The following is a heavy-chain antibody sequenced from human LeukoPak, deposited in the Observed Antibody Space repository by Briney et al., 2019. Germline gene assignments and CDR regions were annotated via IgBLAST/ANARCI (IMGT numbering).Heavy chain of an antibody. V-gene: IGHV4-39*07. CDR3: ATLIAAAGTEYFQH. CDR1: GGSISSSIYY. CDR2: IYYSGST. J-gene: IGHJ1*01. Sequence: SETLSLTCTVSGGSISSSIYYWGWIRQPPGKGLEWIGSIYYSGSTYYNPSVKSRVTISVDTSKNQFSLKLSSVTAADTAVYYCATLIAAAGTEYFQHWGQGTLVTVSS. D-gene: IGHD6-13*01.